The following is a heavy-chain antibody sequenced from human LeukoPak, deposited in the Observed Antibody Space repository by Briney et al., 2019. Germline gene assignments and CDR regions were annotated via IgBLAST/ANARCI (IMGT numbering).Heavy chain of an antibody. J-gene: IGHJ4*02. D-gene: IGHD6-6*01. Sequence: EGSLRLSCGASGFTFSSYWMSWVRQAPGKGLEWVANINQDGSEKYYVDSVNGRFTISRDNAKNSPYLQRNILRADATAVYYCANEGAYTSSSPTGYWGQGTLVTVSS. CDR2: INQDGSEK. CDR1: GFTFSSYW. CDR3: ANEGAYTSSSPTGY. V-gene: IGHV3-7*01.